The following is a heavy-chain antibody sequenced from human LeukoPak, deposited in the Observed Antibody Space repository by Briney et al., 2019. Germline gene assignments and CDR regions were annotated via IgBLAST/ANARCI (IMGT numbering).Heavy chain of an antibody. CDR3: ARLTRGSGTYSSFDY. Sequence: ESGPTLVNPTQTLTLTCTFSGFSLSTSGVGGGWIRHPPGQALEWLALVYWNDDKRYSPSLKSRLTITKDTSENQVVLTMTNMDPVDTATYYCARLTRGSGTYSSFDYWGQGALVTVSS. CDR1: GFSLSTSGVG. J-gene: IGHJ4*02. D-gene: IGHD3-10*01. V-gene: IGHV2-5*01. CDR2: VYWNDDK.